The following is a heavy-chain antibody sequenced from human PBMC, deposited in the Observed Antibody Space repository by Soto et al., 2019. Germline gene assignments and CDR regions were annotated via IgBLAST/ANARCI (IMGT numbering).Heavy chain of an antibody. Sequence: QVQLVESGGGVVQPGRSLRLSCAASGFTFSSYGMHWVRQAPGKGLEWVALIWYDGSNKYYADYVKGRFTIARDNYKNTLYLQMSSLRAEDTAVYCCARGPASDFLIDYGFDPWGQGTLVTVSS. J-gene: IGHJ5*02. D-gene: IGHD4-17*01. CDR3: ARGPASDFLIDYGFDP. CDR1: GFTFSSYG. V-gene: IGHV3-33*01. CDR2: IWYDGSNK.